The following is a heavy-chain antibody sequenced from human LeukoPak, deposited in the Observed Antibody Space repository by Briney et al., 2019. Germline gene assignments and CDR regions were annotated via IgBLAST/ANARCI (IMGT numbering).Heavy chain of an antibody. J-gene: IGHJ6*02. D-gene: IGHD3-9*01. CDR3: AREEGRYFDLYYYYGMDV. Sequence: ASVKVSCKASGYTFTSYGISWVRQAPGQGLEWMGWISAYNGNTNYAQKLQGRVTMTTDTSTSTAYMEPRSLRSDDTAVYYCAREEGRYFDLYYYYGMDVWGQGTTVTVSS. CDR1: GYTFTSYG. V-gene: IGHV1-18*01. CDR2: ISAYNGNT.